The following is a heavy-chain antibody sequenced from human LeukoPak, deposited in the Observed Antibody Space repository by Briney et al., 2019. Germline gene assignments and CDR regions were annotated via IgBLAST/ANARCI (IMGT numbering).Heavy chain of an antibody. CDR1: GFTFSTYW. CDR2: IRQDGSKI. D-gene: IGHD6-13*01. CDR3: ARSAAAVLFDAFDI. V-gene: IGHV3-7*01. Sequence: GGSLRLSCAASGFTFSTYWMSWVRQAPGKGLEWVANIRQDGSKIYYVDSVKGRFTISRDNAKNSLYLQMNNLRAEDTAVYYCARSAAAVLFDAFDIWGQGTMVTVSS. J-gene: IGHJ3*02.